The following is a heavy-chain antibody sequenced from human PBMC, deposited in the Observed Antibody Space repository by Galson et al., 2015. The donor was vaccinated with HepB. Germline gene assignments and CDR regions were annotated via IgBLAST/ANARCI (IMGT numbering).Heavy chain of an antibody. CDR1: GFTFSDYY. CDR2: ISSSSSYT. D-gene: IGHD6-13*01. CDR3: ARDRIAAAGTGFWFDP. J-gene: IGHJ5*02. V-gene: IGHV3-11*06. Sequence: SLRLSCAASGFTFSDYYMSWIRQAPGKGLEWVSYISSSSSYTNYADSMKGRFTISRDNARNSLYLQMNSLRAEDTAVYYCARDRIAAAGTGFWFDPWGQGTLITVSS.